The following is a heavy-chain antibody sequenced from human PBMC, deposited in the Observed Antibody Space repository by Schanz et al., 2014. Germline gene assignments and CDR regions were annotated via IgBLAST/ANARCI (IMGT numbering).Heavy chain of an antibody. CDR2: ISWNGGFI. D-gene: IGHD3-3*01. CDR1: GFTFDEYG. V-gene: IGHV3-9*03. CDR3: ARADFWSGYASLDYYYGMDV. J-gene: IGHJ6*02. Sequence: EVQLVESGGDLVQPGRSLRLSCAASGFTFDEYGMHWVRQAPGKGLEWVSGISWNGGFIAYGDAVKGRFTISRDNAKNSLFLQMNSLRAEDMAVYYCARADFWSGYASLDYYYGMDVWGQGTTVTVSS.